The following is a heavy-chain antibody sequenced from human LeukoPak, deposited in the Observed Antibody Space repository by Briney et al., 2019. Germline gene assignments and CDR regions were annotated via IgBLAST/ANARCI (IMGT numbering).Heavy chain of an antibody. V-gene: IGHV6-1*01. CDR1: GDIFSSNSAA. Sequence: SQTLSLTCDISGDIFSSNSAAWNWIRQSPSRGLEWLGRTYYRSKWYNDYAISVKSRMTINADTSKNQFSLQLNSVTPEDTAVYYCAKGRWALFDCWGQGTLVIVSS. CDR3: AKGRWALFDC. J-gene: IGHJ4*02. D-gene: IGHD3-10*01. CDR2: TYYRSKWYN.